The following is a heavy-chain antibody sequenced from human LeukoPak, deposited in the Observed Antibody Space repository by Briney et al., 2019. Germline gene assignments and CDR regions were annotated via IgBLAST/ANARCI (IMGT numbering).Heavy chain of an antibody. V-gene: IGHV7-4-1*02. Sequence: ASVKVSCKASGYILNRYAMNWVRQAHGQGLECMGWINTITGNPTYAQGFTGRFVFSLDTSVNTAYLLISSLKAEDTAVYYCAYYDSSRWLGGEDAFDIWGQGTMVTVSS. D-gene: IGHD3-22*01. J-gene: IGHJ3*02. CDR2: INTITGNP. CDR1: GYILNRYA. CDR3: AYYDSSRWLGGEDAFDI.